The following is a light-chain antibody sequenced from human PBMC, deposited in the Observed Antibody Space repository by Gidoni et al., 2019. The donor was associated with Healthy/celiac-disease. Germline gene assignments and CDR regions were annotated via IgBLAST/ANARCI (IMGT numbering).Light chain of an antibody. CDR1: SSNIGSNY. Sequence: QSVLTHPPSASGTPGPRVTIACSGSSSNIGSNYVYWYQQHPGTAPKLLIYRNNQRPAGVPDRFSGSKSGTSASLAISGLRSEDEADYYCAAWDDSLSGWVFGGGTKLTVL. J-gene: IGLJ3*02. V-gene: IGLV1-47*01. CDR2: RNN. CDR3: AAWDDSLSGWV.